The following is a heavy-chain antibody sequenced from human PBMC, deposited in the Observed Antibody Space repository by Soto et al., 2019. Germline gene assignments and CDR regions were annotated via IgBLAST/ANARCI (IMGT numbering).Heavy chain of an antibody. D-gene: IGHD5-18*01. CDR3: ARHRYSYGVYYFDY. J-gene: IGHJ4*02. Sequence: SETLSLTCAVYGGSFSGYYWSWSRQPPGKGLEWIGEINHSGSTNYNPSLKSRVTISVDTSKNQFSLKLSSVTAADTAVYYCARHRYSYGVYYFDYWGQGTLVTVSS. CDR2: INHSGST. CDR1: GGSFSGYY. V-gene: IGHV4-34*01.